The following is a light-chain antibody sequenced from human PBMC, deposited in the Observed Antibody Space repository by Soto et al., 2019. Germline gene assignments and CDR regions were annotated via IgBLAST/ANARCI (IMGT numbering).Light chain of an antibody. CDR1: SSDIGAYDY. CDR3: SSYTSSSTLV. Sequence: QSALTQPASLSGSPGQSITISCTGTSSDIGAYDYVSWFQQHPGKAPKLMIYEVSNRPSGVSNRFSGSKSDNTASLTISGLQAEDEADYYCSSYTSSSTLVFGTGTQLTVL. CDR2: EVS. J-gene: IGLJ1*01. V-gene: IGLV2-14*01.